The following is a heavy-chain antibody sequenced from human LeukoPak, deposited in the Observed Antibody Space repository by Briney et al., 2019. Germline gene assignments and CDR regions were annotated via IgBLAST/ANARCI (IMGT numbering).Heavy chain of an antibody. CDR3: APSSYYDSSGLFDY. CDR2: ISGSGGST. CDR1: GFTFSSYA. Sequence: GGSLRLSCAASGFTFSSYAMSWVRQAPGKGLEWVSAISGSGGSTYYADSVKGRFTISRDNSKNTLYLQMNSLRAEGTAVYYCAPSSYYDSSGLFDYWGQGTLVTVSS. V-gene: IGHV3-23*01. J-gene: IGHJ4*02. D-gene: IGHD3-22*01.